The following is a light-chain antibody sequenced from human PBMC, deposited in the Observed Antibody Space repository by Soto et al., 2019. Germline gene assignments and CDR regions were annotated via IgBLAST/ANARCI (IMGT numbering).Light chain of an antibody. CDR1: QSVSSY. CDR2: DAS. Sequence: EIVLTQSPATLSLSPGERATLSCRASQSVSSYLAWYQQKPGQAPRLLIYDASNRATGIPARFSGSGSGTDFSLTISSLEPEDFAVYYCQQRSNWHPSPFGQGTRLEIK. J-gene: IGKJ5*01. V-gene: IGKV3-11*01. CDR3: QQRSNWHPSP.